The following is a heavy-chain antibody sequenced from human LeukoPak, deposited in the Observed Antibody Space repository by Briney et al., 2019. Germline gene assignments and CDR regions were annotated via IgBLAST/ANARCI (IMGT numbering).Heavy chain of an antibody. V-gene: IGHV1-18*01. CDR2: ISAYNGNT. Sequence: GASVKVSCKASGYTFTSYGISWVRQAPGQGLEWMGWISAYNGNTNYAQKLQGRVTTTTDTSTSTAYVELRSLRSDDTAVYYCAVKNNRWFDPWGQGTLVTVSS. CDR1: GYTFTSYG. CDR3: AVKNNRWFDP. J-gene: IGHJ5*02.